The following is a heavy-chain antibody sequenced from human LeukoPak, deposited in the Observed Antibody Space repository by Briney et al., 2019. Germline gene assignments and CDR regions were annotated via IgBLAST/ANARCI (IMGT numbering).Heavy chain of an antibody. CDR3: ARARVGYYGSGSYGY. CDR2: ISSSGSTI. D-gene: IGHD3-10*01. Sequence: PGGSLRLSCAASGFTFSSYEMNWVRQASGKGLEWVSYISSSGSTIYYADSVKGRFTISRDNAKNSLYLQMNSLRAEDTAVYYCARARVGYYGSGSYGYWGQGTLVTVSS. CDR1: GFTFSSYE. J-gene: IGHJ4*02. V-gene: IGHV3-48*03.